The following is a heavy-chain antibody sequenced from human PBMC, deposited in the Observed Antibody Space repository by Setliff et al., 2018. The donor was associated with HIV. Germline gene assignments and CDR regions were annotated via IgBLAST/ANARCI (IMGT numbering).Heavy chain of an antibody. Sequence: ASVKVSCKSSGYTFTSYAMHWVRQAPGQRLEWMGWINAGNGNTKYSQKFQGRVTITRDTSASTAYMELSSLRSEDTAVYYRARVLGPFGIVGAFDAFDIWGQGTMVTVSS. CDR3: ARVLGPFGIVGAFDAFDI. J-gene: IGHJ3*02. CDR1: GYTFTSYA. V-gene: IGHV1-3*01. D-gene: IGHD1-26*01. CDR2: INAGNGNT.